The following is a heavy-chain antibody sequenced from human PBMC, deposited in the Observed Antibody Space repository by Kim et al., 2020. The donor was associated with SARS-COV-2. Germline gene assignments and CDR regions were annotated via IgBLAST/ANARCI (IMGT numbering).Heavy chain of an antibody. J-gene: IGHJ4*02. CDR2: ISYDGSIK. CDR3: AKDYQYDFWSGYQYYFDY. D-gene: IGHD3-3*01. V-gene: IGHV3-30*18. CDR1: GFTFSSYG. Sequence: GGSLRLSCAASGFTFSSYGMHWVRQAPGKGLEWVAVISYDGSIKYYADSVKGRFTISRDNSKNTLYLQMNSLRAEDTAVYYCAKDYQYDFWSGYQYYFDYWGQGTLVTVSS.